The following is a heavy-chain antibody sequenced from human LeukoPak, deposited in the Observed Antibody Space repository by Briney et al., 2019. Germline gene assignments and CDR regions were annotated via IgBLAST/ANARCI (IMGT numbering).Heavy chain of an antibody. CDR1: GGSFSGYY. V-gene: IGHV4-34*01. J-gene: IGHJ6*02. D-gene: IGHD3-9*01. CDR3: ARVPMYDILTGYYYYYYGMDV. CDR2: INHSGST. Sequence: PSETLSLTCAVYGGSFSGYYWSWIRQPPGKGLEWIGEINHSGSTNYNPSLKSRVTISVDTSKNQFSLKLSSVTDADTAVYYCARVPMYDILTGYYYYYYGMDVWGQGTTVTVSS.